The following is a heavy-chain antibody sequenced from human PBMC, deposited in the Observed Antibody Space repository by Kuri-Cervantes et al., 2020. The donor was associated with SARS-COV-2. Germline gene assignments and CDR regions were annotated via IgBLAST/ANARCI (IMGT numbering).Heavy chain of an antibody. CDR1: GFTVSSNY. CDR2: ISGSGGST. J-gene: IGHJ3*02. V-gene: IGHV3-23*01. D-gene: IGHD3-10*01. Sequence: GESLKISCAASGFTVSSNYMSWVRQAPGKGLEWVSAISGSGGSTYYADSVKGRFTISRDNSKNTLYLQMNSLKTEDTAVYYCTTILGSGSMAGDAFDIWGQGTMVTVSS. CDR3: TTILGSGSMAGDAFDI.